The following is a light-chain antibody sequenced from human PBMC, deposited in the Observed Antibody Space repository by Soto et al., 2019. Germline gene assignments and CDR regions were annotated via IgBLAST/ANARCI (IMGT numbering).Light chain of an antibody. CDR3: QQYATSPLT. Sequence: EIVLTQSPGTLSLSPGERATLSCRASQTVRSRFLAWYQQKPGHAPRLLIYGALSRATGIPDRFSGSGSGTDFTLTISSLEPEDFALYYCQQYATSPLTFGGGTKVEIK. CDR1: QTVRSRF. CDR2: GAL. J-gene: IGKJ4*01. V-gene: IGKV3-20*01.